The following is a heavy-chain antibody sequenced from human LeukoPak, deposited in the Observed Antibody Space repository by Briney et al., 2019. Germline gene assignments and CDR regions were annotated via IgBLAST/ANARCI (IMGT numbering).Heavy chain of an antibody. CDR3: ARDYDSSGYSVPNYFDY. CDR2: ISSSSSYI. D-gene: IGHD3-22*01. V-gene: IGHV3-21*01. CDR1: GFTFSSYS. Sequence: GGSLRLSCAASGFTFSSYSMNWVRQAPGKGLEWVSSISSSSSYIYYADSVKGRFTVSRDNAKNSLYLQMNSLRAEDTAVYYCARDYDSSGYSVPNYFDYWGQGTLVTVSS. J-gene: IGHJ4*02.